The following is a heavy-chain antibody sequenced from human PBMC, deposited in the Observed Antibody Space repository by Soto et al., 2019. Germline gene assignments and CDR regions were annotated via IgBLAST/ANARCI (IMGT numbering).Heavy chain of an antibody. J-gene: IGHJ6*02. CDR2: IKSKTDGGTT. V-gene: IGHV3-15*07. D-gene: IGHD7-27*01. CDR1: GFTFSNAW. Sequence: GGSLRLSCAASGFTFSNAWMNWVRQAPGKGLEWVGRIKSKTDGGTTDYAAPVKGRFTISRDDSKNTLYLQMNSLKTEDTAVYYCTTGVGRTGDLFGYYYYGMDVWGQGTTVTVSS. CDR3: TTGVGRTGDLFGYYYYGMDV.